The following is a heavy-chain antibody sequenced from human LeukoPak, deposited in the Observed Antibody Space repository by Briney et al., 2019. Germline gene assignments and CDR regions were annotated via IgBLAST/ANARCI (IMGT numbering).Heavy chain of an antibody. D-gene: IGHD4-17*01. CDR2: INPNSGGT. CDR1: GYTFTSYG. J-gene: IGHJ4*02. Sequence: ASVKVSCKASGYTFTSYGISWVRQAPGQGLEWMGWINPNSGGTNYAQKFQGWVTMTRDTSISTAYMELSRLRSDDTAVYYCARGHIYGDYVDYWGQGTLVTVSS. V-gene: IGHV1-2*04. CDR3: ARGHIYGDYVDY.